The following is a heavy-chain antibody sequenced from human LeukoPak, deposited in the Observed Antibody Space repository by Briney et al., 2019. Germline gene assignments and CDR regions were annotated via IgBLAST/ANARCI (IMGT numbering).Heavy chain of an antibody. V-gene: IGHV3-49*03. CDR2: IRSKAYGGTT. D-gene: IGHD6-13*01. CDR3: TSDFSSVWYGTTDY. Sequence: GGSLRLSCTASGFTFGDYAMSWFRQAPGKGLEWIAFIRSKAYGGTTEYAASVKGRFSISRDDSKSIAYLQMNSLKTEDTAVYYCTSDFSSVWYGTTDYWGQGTLVTVSS. CDR1: GFTFGDYA. J-gene: IGHJ4*02.